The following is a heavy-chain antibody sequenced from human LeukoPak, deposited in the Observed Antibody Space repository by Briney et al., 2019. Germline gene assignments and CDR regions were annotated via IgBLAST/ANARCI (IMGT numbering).Heavy chain of an antibody. D-gene: IGHD3-10*01. J-gene: IGHJ4*02. CDR1: GFTFSSYG. V-gene: IGHV3-30*18. CDR2: ISYDGSNK. Sequence: PGGSLRLSCAASGFTFSSYGMHWVRQAPGKGLEWEAVISYDGSNKYYADSVKGRFTISRDNSKNTLYLQMNSLRAEDTAVYYCVKDWGSGENYFDYWGQGTLVTVSS. CDR3: VKDWGSGENYFDY.